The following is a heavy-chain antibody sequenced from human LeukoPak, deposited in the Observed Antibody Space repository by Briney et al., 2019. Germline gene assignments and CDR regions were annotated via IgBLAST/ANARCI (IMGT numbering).Heavy chain of an antibody. CDR2: IIPVFNSA. J-gene: IGHJ6*03. V-gene: IGHV1-69*05. D-gene: IGHD3-16*01. CDR1: GGTFSNYV. CDR3: ATSRGGVWGQRVHYYYMDV. Sequence: GASVKVSCKASGGTFSNYVISWVRQAPGQGLEWMGGIIPVFNSANYAQKFQGRVTITTDESASTAYMELSSLRSEDTAVFYCATSRGGVWGQRVHYYYMDVWGEGTTVTVSS.